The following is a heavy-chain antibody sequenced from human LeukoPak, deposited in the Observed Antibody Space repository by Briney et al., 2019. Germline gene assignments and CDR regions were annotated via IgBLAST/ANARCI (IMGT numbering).Heavy chain of an antibody. CDR1: GGSISSGGYY. CDR2: IYHSGST. D-gene: IGHD2-2*02. CDR3: ARGGYCSSTSCYSLGY. J-gene: IGHJ4*02. V-gene: IGHV4-30-2*01. Sequence: PSKTLSLTCTVSGGSISSGGYYWSWIRQPPGKGLEWIGYIYHSGSTYYNPSLKSRVTISVDRSKNQFSLKLSSVTAADTAVYYCARGGYCSSTSCYSLGYWGQGTLVTVSS.